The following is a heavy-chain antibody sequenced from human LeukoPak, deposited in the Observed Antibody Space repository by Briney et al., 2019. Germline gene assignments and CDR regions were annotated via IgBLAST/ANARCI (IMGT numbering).Heavy chain of an antibody. CDR1: GYTFTSYD. J-gene: IGHJ6*03. D-gene: IGHD3-10*01. Sequence: ASVKVSCKASGYTFTSYDINWVRQATGQGLEWMGWMNPNSGNTGYAQKFQGRVTMTRNTSISTAYMELSSLRSEDTAVYYCASGYYHGSGRPYYYMDVWGKGTTVTVSS. CDR3: ASGYYHGSGRPYYYMDV. CDR2: MNPNSGNT. V-gene: IGHV1-8*01.